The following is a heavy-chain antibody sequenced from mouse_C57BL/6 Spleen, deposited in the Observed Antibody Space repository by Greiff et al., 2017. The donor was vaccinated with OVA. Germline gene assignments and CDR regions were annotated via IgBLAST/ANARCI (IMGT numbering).Heavy chain of an antibody. D-gene: IGHD2-1*01. J-gene: IGHJ2*01. V-gene: IGHV1-55*01. CDR1: GYTFTSYW. CDR2: IYPGSGST. Sequence: QVQLQQPGAELVKPGASVKMSCKASGYTFTSYWITWVKQRPGPGLEWIGDIYPGSGSTNYNEKFKSKATLTVDTSSSTAYMQLSSLTSEDSAVYYCAEGGGYGNYFDYWGQGTTLTVSS. CDR3: AEGGGYGNYFDY.